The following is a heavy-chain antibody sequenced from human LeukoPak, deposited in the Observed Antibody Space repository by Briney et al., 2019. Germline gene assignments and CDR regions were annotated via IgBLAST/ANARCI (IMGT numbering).Heavy chain of an antibody. D-gene: IGHD3-10*01. Sequence: PGRSLRLSCAAPGFALNTYAMYWVREAPGQGLEWVALIWHVGRHKFSSHSLRGQFTTSRDTSKNTVSLQMNNLRPEDTAVYYCARGIFGSGSYPDFWGQGTLVTVSS. CDR2: IWHVGRHK. V-gene: IGHV3-33*01. CDR1: GFALNTYA. J-gene: IGHJ4*02. CDR3: ARGIFGSGSYPDF.